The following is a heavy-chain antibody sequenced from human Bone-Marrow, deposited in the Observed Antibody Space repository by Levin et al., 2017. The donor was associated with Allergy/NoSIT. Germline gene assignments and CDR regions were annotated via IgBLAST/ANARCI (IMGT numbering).Heavy chain of an antibody. D-gene: IGHD2-15*01. Sequence: GESLKISCAASGFTFSSYSMNWVRQAPGKGLEWVSYISSSSSTIYYADSVKGRFTISRDNAKNSLYLQMNSLRDEDTAVYYCARFWLPGYCSGGSCYILDYWGQGTLVTVSS. J-gene: IGHJ4*02. CDR1: GFTFSSYS. CDR2: ISSSSSTI. CDR3: ARFWLPGYCSGGSCYILDY. V-gene: IGHV3-48*02.